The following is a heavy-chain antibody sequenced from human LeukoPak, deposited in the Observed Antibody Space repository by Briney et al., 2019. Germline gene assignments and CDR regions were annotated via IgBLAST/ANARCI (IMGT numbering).Heavy chain of an antibody. V-gene: IGHV3-53*01. CDR2: LYTDDRP. CDR3: ARLVKGRITMVRGVPFDY. CDR1: GVTVSSNY. J-gene: IGHJ4*02. Sequence: GGSLRLSCAASGVTVSSNYMTWGRPAPGKGLGWVSLLYTDDRPFYADSVKGRFTISRDNSNRTVFLQMNRLRAEDTAVYYCARLVKGRITMVRGVPFDYWGQGTLVTVSS. D-gene: IGHD3-10*01.